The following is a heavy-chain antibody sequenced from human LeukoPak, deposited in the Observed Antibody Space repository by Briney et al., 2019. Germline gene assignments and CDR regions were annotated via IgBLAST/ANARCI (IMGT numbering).Heavy chain of an antibody. D-gene: IGHD6-13*01. CDR1: GGSISSYY. CDR2: IYYSGST. V-gene: IGHV4-59*12. Sequence: SETLSLTCTVSGGSISSYYWSWIRQPPGKGLEWIGYIYYSGSTNYNPSLKSRVTISVDTAENHFSLKLGSVTAADTAVYYCATIAAAGTSPFDYWGQGTLVTVSS. J-gene: IGHJ4*02. CDR3: ATIAAAGTSPFDY.